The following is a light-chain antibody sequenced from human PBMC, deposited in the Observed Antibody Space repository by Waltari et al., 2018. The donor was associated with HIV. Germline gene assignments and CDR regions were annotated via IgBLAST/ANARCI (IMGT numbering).Light chain of an antibody. V-gene: IGLV1-47*01. CDR2: RDN. Sequence: QSVVTQSPSASGTPGQSVTISCSGSSSNIGSNNVFWYQHLPGPAPKRPNYRDNQRPSGVPDRISGSRSGTSASLAISGLRSEDEAVYYCVVWDDSLSGVVFGRGTSLTVL. CDR1: SSNIGSNN. J-gene: IGLJ2*01. CDR3: VVWDDSLSGVV.